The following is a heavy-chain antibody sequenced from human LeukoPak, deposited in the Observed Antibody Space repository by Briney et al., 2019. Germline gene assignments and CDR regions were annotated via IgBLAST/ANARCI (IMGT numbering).Heavy chain of an antibody. V-gene: IGHV3-74*01. CDR3: ARGSLYCGGDCYSDY. D-gene: IGHD2-21*02. J-gene: IGHJ4*02. CDR2: INMDGSLT. Sequence: GGSLRLSCAASGFTFSSYRMHWVRQAPGKGLVWVSRINMDGSLTNCADSVRGRFTISRDNAKNTLSLQMNSLRPEDTAVYYCARGSLYCGGDCYSDYWGQGTLVTVSS. CDR1: GFTFSSYR.